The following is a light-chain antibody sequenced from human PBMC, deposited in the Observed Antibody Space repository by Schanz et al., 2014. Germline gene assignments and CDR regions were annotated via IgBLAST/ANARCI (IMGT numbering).Light chain of an antibody. V-gene: IGLV2-14*03. CDR1: SSDVGGYNF. J-gene: IGLJ1*01. CDR3: SSNGGVNIYV. Sequence: QSALTQPASVSGSPGQSITISCTGTSSDVGGYNFVSWYQQHPGKAPKVIIYDVSNRPSGVSNRFSGSKSDVTASLTISGLQAEDEADYYCSSNGGVNIYVFGTGTKLTVL. CDR2: DVS.